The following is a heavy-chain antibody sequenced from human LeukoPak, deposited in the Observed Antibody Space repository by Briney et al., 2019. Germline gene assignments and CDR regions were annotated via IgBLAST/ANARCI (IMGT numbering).Heavy chain of an antibody. Sequence: GGSLRLSCAASGFTFSSYAMHWVRQAPGKGLEWVAVISYDGSNKYYADSVKGRFTISRDNSKNTLYLQMNSLRAEDTAVYYCVRVSPAYYYDSSIFDYWGQGTLVTVSS. CDR3: VRVSPAYYYDSSIFDY. V-gene: IGHV3-30*04. CDR2: ISYDGSNK. CDR1: GFTFSSYA. J-gene: IGHJ4*02. D-gene: IGHD3-22*01.